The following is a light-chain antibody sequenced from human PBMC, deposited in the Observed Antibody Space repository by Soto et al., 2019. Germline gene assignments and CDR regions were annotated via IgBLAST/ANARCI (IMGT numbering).Light chain of an antibody. V-gene: IGLV2-23*01. Sequence: QSVLTQPASVSGSPGQSITISCTGTSSDVGSYNLVSWYQQHPGKAPKLMIYEGSKRPSGVSTRFSGAKSGNPASLTISGLQAEDEADYYCCSYAGSHTVVFGGGTKLTVL. CDR3: CSYAGSHTVV. CDR2: EGS. CDR1: SSDVGSYNL. J-gene: IGLJ2*01.